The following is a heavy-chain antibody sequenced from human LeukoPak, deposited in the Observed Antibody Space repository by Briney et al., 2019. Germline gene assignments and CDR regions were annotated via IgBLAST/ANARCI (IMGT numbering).Heavy chain of an antibody. CDR3: ASWGPQGMYKFDH. Sequence: GGSLRLSCAASGFTFSYYTLTWVRQAPGKGLEWVSTINVGDNTYYADSVKGRFTISRDNSKNTLSLQMNSLRAGDTAVYYCASWGPQGMYKFDHWGQGTLVTVSS. J-gene: IGHJ4*02. V-gene: IGHV3-23*01. D-gene: IGHD1-1*01. CDR2: INVGDNT. CDR1: GFTFSYYT.